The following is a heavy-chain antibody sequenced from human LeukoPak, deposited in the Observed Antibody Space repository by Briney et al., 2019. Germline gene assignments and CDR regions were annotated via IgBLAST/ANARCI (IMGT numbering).Heavy chain of an antibody. CDR2: IVLDSGNT. CDR1: GFTSSTCA. D-gene: IGHD6-19*01. CDR3: AAGSGCYSPDY. J-gene: IGHJ4*02. Sequence: APVKVSCKASGFTSSTCAMQWVRQARGQGLEWLGWIVLDSGNTKYAHNFQDRVTITRDMSTNTGYMELSSLRSEDTAVYYCAAGSGCYSPDYWGQGTLVTVSS. V-gene: IGHV1-58*02.